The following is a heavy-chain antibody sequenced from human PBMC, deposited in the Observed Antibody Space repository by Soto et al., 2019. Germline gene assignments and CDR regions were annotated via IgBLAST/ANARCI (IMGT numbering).Heavy chain of an antibody. J-gene: IGHJ5*02. D-gene: IGHD3-22*01. V-gene: IGHV1-18*01. CDR1: GYTFTSYG. CDR2: ISAYNGYT. CDR3: AREAGRGDRNSYYPNWFDP. Sequence: QVQLVQSGAEVKKPGASVKVSCKASGYTFTSYGISWVRQAPGQGLEWMGWISAYNGYTKYAQNLQDRVTMTTDTSTTTAYMELRSLRSDDTAVYYCAREAGRGDRNSYYPNWFDPWGQGTLVTVSA.